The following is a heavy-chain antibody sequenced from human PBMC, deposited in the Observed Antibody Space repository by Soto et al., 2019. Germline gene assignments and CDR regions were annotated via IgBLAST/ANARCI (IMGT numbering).Heavy chain of an antibody. Sequence: ASVMVSCKASGYSFAGYYIHWVRQAPGQGLEWMGWINPNSGATNFAQKFQGRVTMTRDTSISTAYMELRSLRSDDTAVYYCARYYDRSGYNTYYCDYCGQGTMGTGSA. J-gene: IGHJ4*02. CDR3: ARYYDRSGYNTYYCDY. CDR2: INPNSGAT. CDR1: GYSFAGYY. D-gene: IGHD3-22*01. V-gene: IGHV1-2*02.